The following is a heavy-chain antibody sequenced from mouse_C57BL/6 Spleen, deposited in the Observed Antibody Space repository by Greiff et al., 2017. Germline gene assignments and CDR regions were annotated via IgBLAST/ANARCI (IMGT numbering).Heavy chain of an antibody. D-gene: IGHD2-3*01. Sequence: VQLTESGAALVRPGASVKLSCTASGFNIKVYYMHWVKQRPERGLEGIGRIAPEDGDTEYAPKFQGKATMTAEASSNPAYLQLRRLTLEDTAVYYCTTGGYDGYVLDVWGTGTTVTVSS. V-gene: IGHV14-1*01. CDR3: TTGGYDGYVLDV. J-gene: IGHJ1*03. CDR1: GFNIKVYY. CDR2: IAPEDGDT.